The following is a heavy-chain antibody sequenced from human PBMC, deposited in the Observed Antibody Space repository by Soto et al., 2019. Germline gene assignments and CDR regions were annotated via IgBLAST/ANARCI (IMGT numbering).Heavy chain of an antibody. D-gene: IGHD3-3*01. CDR3: ARSGDPTIFGVVPGSRVYYGMDV. V-gene: IGHV1-69*13. Sequence: SVKVSYKASGGTFSSYAISWVRQAPGQGLEWMGGIIPIFGTANYAQKFQGRVTITADESTSTAYMELSSLRSEDTAVYYCARSGDPTIFGVVPGSRVYYGMDVWGQGTTVTVSS. J-gene: IGHJ6*02. CDR2: IIPIFGTA. CDR1: GGTFSSYA.